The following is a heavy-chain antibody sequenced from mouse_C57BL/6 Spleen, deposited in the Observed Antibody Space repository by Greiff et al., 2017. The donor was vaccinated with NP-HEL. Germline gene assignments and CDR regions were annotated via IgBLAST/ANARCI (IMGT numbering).Heavy chain of an antibody. CDR2: INPSTGGT. V-gene: IGHV1-42*01. J-gene: IGHJ3*01. D-gene: IGHD2-5*01. CDR3: ARKDYSNSWFAY. Sequence: EVMLVESGPELMKPGASVKISCKASGYSFTGYYMNWVKQSPEKSLEWIGEINPSTGGTTYNQKFKAKATLTVDKSSSTAYMQLKSLTSEDSAVYYCARKDYSNSWFAYWGQGTLVTVSA. CDR1: GYSFTGYY.